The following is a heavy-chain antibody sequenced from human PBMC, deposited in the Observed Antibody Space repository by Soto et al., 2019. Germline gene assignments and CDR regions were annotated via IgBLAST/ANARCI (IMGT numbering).Heavy chain of an antibody. CDR2: INHSGST. CDR1: GGSFSGYY. V-gene: IGHV4-34*01. D-gene: IGHD4-17*01. Sequence: SETLSLTCAVYGGSFSGYYWSWIRQPPGKGLEWIGEINHSGSTNYNPSLKSRVTISVDTSKNQFSLKLSSVTAADTAVYYCARQLRFHNWFDPWGQGTLVTVSS. CDR3: ARQLRFHNWFDP. J-gene: IGHJ5*02.